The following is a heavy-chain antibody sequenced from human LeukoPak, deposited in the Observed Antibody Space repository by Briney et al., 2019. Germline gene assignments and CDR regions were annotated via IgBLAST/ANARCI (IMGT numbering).Heavy chain of an antibody. J-gene: IGHJ6*03. CDR3: AKAPNYYYYYYMDV. V-gene: IGHV3-23*01. Sequence: PGGSLRLSCAASGFTFSSYAMSWVRQAPGKGLEWVSAISGRGGSTYYADSVKGRFTISRDNSKNTLYLQMNSLRAEDTAVYYCAKAPNYYYYYYMDVWGKGTTVTVSS. CDR1: GFTFSSYA. CDR2: ISGRGGST.